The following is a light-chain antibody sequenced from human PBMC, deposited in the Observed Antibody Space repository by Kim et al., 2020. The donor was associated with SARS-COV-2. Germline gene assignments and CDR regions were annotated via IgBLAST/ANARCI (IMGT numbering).Light chain of an antibody. Sequence: QSALTQPRSVSGSPGQSVTISCTETSSDVDDYNYVSWYQQHPGKAPKLIIYDVSRRPSGVPDRFSGSKSGNTASLTISGLQAEDEADYYCCSDAGSSILAFGGGTKVTVL. CDR3: CSDAGSSILA. CDR2: DVS. V-gene: IGLV2-11*01. CDR1: SSDVDDYNY. J-gene: IGLJ6*01.